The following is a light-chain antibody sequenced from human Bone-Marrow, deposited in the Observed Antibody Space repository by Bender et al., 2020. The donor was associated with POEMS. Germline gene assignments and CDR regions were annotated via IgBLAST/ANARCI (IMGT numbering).Light chain of an antibody. Sequence: QSVLTQPPSASGTPGQRVTISCSGTSSNIGTNYVYWYQQLPGTAPKLLIYRNDQRPSGVSERFSASKSGTSASLAISGLQSEDEADYYCAAWDDSLNAVVFGGGTKLTVL. V-gene: IGLV1-47*01. CDR2: RND. CDR3: AAWDDSLNAVV. J-gene: IGLJ2*01. CDR1: SSNIGTNY.